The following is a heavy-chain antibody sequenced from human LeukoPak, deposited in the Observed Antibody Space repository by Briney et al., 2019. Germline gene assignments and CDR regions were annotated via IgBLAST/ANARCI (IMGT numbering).Heavy chain of an antibody. CDR2: ISGSGGNT. J-gene: IGHJ6*02. CDR3: AKGIAVAGGCNYGMDV. V-gene: IGHV3-23*01. D-gene: IGHD6-19*01. Sequence: GGSLRLSCAASGFTFSSYAMSWVRQAPGKGLEWVAAISGSGGNTYDADSVKGRFTISRDNSKNTLYLQMNSLRGEDTAVYYCAKGIAVAGGCNYGMDVWGQGTTVTVSS. CDR1: GFTFSSYA.